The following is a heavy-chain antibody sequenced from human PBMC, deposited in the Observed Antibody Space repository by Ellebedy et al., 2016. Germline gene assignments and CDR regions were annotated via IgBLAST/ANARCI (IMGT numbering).Heavy chain of an antibody. V-gene: IGHV4-4*02. CDR3: ARAVANVRWFDP. CDR1: GGSISSSNW. D-gene: IGHD5-12*01. Sequence: SETLSLTCAVSGGSISSSNWWSWVRQPPGKGLEWIGEIYHSGSTNYNPSLKSRVTISVDTSTTQFSLKLSSVTAADTAVYYCARAVANVRWFDPWGQGTLVTVSS. J-gene: IGHJ5*02. CDR2: IYHSGST.